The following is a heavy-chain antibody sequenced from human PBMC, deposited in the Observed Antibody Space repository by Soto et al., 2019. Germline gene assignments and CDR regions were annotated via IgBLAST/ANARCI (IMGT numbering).Heavy chain of an antibody. V-gene: IGHV3-23*01. CDR1: GFTVRSYA. CDR2: ISAGTSTT. D-gene: IGHD2-2*02. J-gene: IGHJ4*02. Sequence: EVQLLESGGGLVQPGGSLRLSCTASGFTVRSYAMGWVRQAPGKGLEWVSGISAGTSTTYYADSVKDRFTISRDTSKNTLYLKMNSLRAEDTAVYYCAKNPVAAIYYFDFWGQGARVTVSS. CDR3: AKNPVAAIYYFDF.